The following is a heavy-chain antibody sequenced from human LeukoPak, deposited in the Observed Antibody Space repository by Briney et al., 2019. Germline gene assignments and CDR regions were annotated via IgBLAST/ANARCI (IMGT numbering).Heavy chain of an antibody. V-gene: IGHV3-23*01. CDR3: ARANPSICGGDCYSDY. CDR1: GFSFRSYA. J-gene: IGHJ4*02. D-gene: IGHD2-21*02. Sequence: QPGGSLRLSCVGSGFSFRSYAMNWARQAPGKGLEWVSVISGSGDTTCHADSVKGRLTISRDNSKNTLYLQMNSLRVEDTAVYYCARANPSICGGDCYSDYWGQGTLVTLCS. CDR2: ISGSGDTT.